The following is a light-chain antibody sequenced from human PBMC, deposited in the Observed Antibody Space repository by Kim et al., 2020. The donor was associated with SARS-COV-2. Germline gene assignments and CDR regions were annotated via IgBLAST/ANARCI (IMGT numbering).Light chain of an antibody. CDR3: QQFGSSPRT. J-gene: IGKJ2*01. Sequence: EIVLTQSPGTLSLSPGDRATLSCRASQSISTSYLAWYQQRPGQAPRLLIYSTSSRATDIPNRFSGSGSGTDFTLTISRLEPEDFAVYYCQQFGSSPRTFGQGTKLEI. CDR1: QSISTSY. V-gene: IGKV3-20*01. CDR2: STS.